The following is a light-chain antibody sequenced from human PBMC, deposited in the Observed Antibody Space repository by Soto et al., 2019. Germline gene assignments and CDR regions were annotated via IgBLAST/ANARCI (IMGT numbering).Light chain of an antibody. CDR1: QGITTY. J-gene: IGKJ5*01. CDR3: QQRKSYPIT. V-gene: IGKV1-9*01. Sequence: DIQLTQSPSFLSASVGDRVTITCRASQGITTYLAGYQQKPGKAPKLLIFAASTLQNGVPSRFSGSGSGTEFTVTITSLQPEDFATYYCQQRKSYPITFGQGTRLEIK. CDR2: AAS.